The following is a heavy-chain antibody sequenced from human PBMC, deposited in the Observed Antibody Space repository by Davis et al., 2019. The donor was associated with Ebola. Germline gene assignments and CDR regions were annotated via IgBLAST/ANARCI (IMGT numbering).Heavy chain of an antibody. D-gene: IGHD5-24*01. Sequence: PGGSLRLSCTDSVITFSSYGMHWVRQAPGKGLEWVAVISYDGSNKYYADSVKGRFTISRDNSKNTLYLQMNSLRAEDTAVYYCARGEMATIYYYYGMDVWGQGTTVTVSS. CDR2: ISYDGSNK. J-gene: IGHJ6*02. CDR1: VITFSSYG. V-gene: IGHV3-30*03. CDR3: ARGEMATIYYYYGMDV.